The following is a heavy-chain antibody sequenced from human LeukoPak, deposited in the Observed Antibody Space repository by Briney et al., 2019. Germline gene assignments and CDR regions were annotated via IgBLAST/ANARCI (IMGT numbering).Heavy chain of an antibody. CDR3: ARQGEYSSSWSSFGY. V-gene: IGHV4-39*01. CDR1: GGSISSSSYY. Sequence: SETLSLTCTVSGGSISSSSYYRGWIRQPPGKGLEWIGSMFHSGSAYYNPSLKSRVTISVDTSKNQFSLKLSSVTAADTAVYYCARQGEYSSSWSSFGYWGQGTLVTVSS. CDR2: MFHSGSA. J-gene: IGHJ4*02. D-gene: IGHD6-13*01.